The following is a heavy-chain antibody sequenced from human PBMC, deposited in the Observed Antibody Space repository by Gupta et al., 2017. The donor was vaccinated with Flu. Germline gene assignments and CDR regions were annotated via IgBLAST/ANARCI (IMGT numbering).Heavy chain of an antibody. CDR2: ISGSGGST. D-gene: IGHD5-12*01. V-gene: IGHV3-23*01. Sequence: EVQLLESGGGLVQPGGSLRLSCAASGFTFSSYAMSWVRQAPGKGLEWVSAISGSGGSTYYADSVKGRFTISRDNSKNTLYLQMNSLRAEDTAVYYCAKGVATRLSGLEYFDLWGRGTLVTVSS. CDR1: GFTFSSYA. J-gene: IGHJ2*01. CDR3: AKGVATRLSGLEYFDL.